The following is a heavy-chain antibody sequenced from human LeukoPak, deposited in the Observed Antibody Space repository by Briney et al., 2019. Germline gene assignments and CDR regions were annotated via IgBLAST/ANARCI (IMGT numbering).Heavy chain of an antibody. CDR3: ARLDGYSYGYHFYYYMDV. Sequence: SQTLSLTCTVSGGSISSGSYYWGWIRQPPGKGLEWIGTIYYTGSTYYNPSLKSRVTISVDTSKNQFSLKLSSVTAADTAVYYCARLDGYSYGYHFYYYMDVWGKGTTVTVSS. D-gene: IGHD5-18*01. J-gene: IGHJ6*03. CDR2: IYYTGST. V-gene: IGHV4-39*01. CDR1: GGSISSGSYY.